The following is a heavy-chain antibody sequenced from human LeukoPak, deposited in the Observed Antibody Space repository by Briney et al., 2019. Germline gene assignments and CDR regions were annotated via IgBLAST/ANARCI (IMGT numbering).Heavy chain of an antibody. CDR2: IYYSGST. V-gene: IGHV4-39*01. Sequence: SETLSLTCTVSGGSISSSSDYWGWIRQPPGKGLEWIGSIYYSGSTYYNPSLKSRVTISVDTSKNQFSLKLSSVTAADTAVYYCASLGYSYGSVNFYYWGQGTLVTVSS. CDR3: ASLGYSYGSVNFYY. CDR1: GGSISSSSDY. D-gene: IGHD5-18*01. J-gene: IGHJ4*02.